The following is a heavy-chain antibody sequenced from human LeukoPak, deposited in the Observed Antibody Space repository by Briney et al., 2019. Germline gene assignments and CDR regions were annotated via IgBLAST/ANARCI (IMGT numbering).Heavy chain of an antibody. CDR2: ISSSSSYI. CDR3: ARDLGYYYDSSGYYGGGDY. V-gene: IGHV3-21*01. CDR1: GITFSSYS. D-gene: IGHD3-22*01. Sequence: GGSLRLSCAATGITFSSYSMNLVRQAPGKGLEWVSSISSSSSYIYYADSVKGRFTISRDNAKNSLYLQMNSLRAEDTAVYYCARDLGYYYDSSGYYGGGDYWGQGTLVTVSS. J-gene: IGHJ4*02.